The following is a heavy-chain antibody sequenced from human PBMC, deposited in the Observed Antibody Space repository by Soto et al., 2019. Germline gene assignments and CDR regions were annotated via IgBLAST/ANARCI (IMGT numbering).Heavy chain of an antibody. CDR1: GGSISSGAYS. J-gene: IGHJ4*02. V-gene: IGHV4-30-2*01. CDR2: LYHGGAT. CDR3: ARAFTAMGLFDY. D-gene: IGHD5-18*01. Sequence: SETLSLTCAVSGGSISSGAYSWSWIRHPPGKGLEWIGYLYHGGATYSNPSLKNRLTISGDWSKNQFSLKLNSVTAADTAVYYCARAFTAMGLFDYWGPGTLVTVSS.